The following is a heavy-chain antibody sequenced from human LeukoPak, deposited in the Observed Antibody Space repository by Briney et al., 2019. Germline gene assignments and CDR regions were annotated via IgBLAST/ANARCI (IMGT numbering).Heavy chain of an antibody. V-gene: IGHV3-23*01. CDR3: VKLRTGTATNFDY. CDR1: GFPFNAYW. D-gene: IGHD1-1*01. CDR2: ISGAGGST. Sequence: PGGSLRLSCAASGFPFNAYWMTWVRQAPGKGLGWVSGISGAGGSTYYADSVKGRFTISRDNSKDTLYLQMNSLRAEDTAIYYCVKLRTGTATNFDYWGQGTLVTVSS. J-gene: IGHJ4*02.